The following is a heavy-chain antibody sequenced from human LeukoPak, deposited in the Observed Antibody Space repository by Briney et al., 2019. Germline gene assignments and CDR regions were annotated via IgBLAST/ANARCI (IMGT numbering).Heavy chain of an antibody. D-gene: IGHD3-10*01. CDR3: ATDNYGWGSHDS. CDR1: GFTFDDYA. V-gene: IGHV3-9*01. CDR2: ISWNSGSI. Sequence: PGRSLRLSCAASGFTFDDYAMHWVRQAPGKGLEWVSGISWNSGSIGYADSVKGRFTISRDNAKNSLYLQMNSLRVEDTAVYYCATDNYGWGSHDSWGQGTLVTVSS. J-gene: IGHJ5*01.